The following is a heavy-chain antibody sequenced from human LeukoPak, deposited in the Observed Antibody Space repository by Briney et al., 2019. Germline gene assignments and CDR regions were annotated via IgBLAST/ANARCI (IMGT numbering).Heavy chain of an antibody. CDR2: INHSGST. CDR3: ARGDSGGWFDL. V-gene: IGHV4-34*01. D-gene: IGHD3-10*01. Sequence: SETLSLTCAVSGGSFSGYYWSWIRQPPGKGLEWIGEINHSGSTNYNPSLKSRVTISVDTSKNQFSLKLSSVTAAGTAVYYCARGDSGGWFDLWGQGTLVTVSS. J-gene: IGHJ5*02. CDR1: GGSFSGYY.